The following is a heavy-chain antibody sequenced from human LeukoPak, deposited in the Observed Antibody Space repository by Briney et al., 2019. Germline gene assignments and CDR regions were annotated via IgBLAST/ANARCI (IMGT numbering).Heavy chain of an antibody. D-gene: IGHD3-22*01. V-gene: IGHV3-15*01. CDR2: IKRKTDGGTT. CDR3: TTDSWSYDSSGYYYY. CDR1: GFTFSNAW. Sequence: AGGSLRLSCAASGFTFSNAWMSWVRHAPGKGREWVGRIKRKTDGGTTDYAAHVKGRFTISRDDSKNTLYLQMNSLKTEDTAVYYCTTDSWSYDSSGYYYYWGQGTLVTVSS. J-gene: IGHJ4*02.